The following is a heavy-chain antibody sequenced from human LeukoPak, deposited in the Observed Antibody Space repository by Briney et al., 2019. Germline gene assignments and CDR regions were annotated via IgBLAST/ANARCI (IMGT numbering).Heavy chain of an antibody. Sequence: GGSLRLSCAASGITFSNYWIHWVRQAPGEGLVWVSRINTDGTTTSYADSVKGRFTISRDNAKNTVYLQMNSLRAEDTAVYYCAKAMITFGGVIVPFDYWGQGTLVTVSS. D-gene: IGHD3-16*02. J-gene: IGHJ4*02. CDR3: AKAMITFGGVIVPFDY. CDR1: GITFSNYW. V-gene: IGHV3-74*01. CDR2: INTDGTTT.